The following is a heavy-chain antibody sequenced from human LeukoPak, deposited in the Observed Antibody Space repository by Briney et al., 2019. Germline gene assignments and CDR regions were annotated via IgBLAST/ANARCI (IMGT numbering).Heavy chain of an antibody. CDR1: GFTFSNYN. D-gene: IGHD3-10*01. Sequence: AGGSLRLSCAASGFTFSNYNMNWVRQAPGKGLEWVSSISSSSSYIYYADSVKGRFTISRDNAKNSLYLQMDSLRAEDTAVYYCAREGYYGSPDAFDIWGQGTMVTVSS. CDR3: AREGYYGSPDAFDI. J-gene: IGHJ3*02. CDR2: ISSSSSYI. V-gene: IGHV3-21*01.